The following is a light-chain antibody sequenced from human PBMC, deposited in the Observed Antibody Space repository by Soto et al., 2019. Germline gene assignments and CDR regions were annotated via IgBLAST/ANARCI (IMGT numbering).Light chain of an antibody. CDR1: QSISTS. CDR3: QHYNSYSEA. Sequence: DIQMTQSPSSLSASVVDRFTSTFRASQSISTSLNWYQQKPGEAPKLLIYAASSLQTGVPSRFSGSGSGTEFTLTISSLQPDDFATYYCQHYNSYSEAFGQGTKVDIK. CDR2: AAS. J-gene: IGKJ1*01. V-gene: IGKV1-5*01.